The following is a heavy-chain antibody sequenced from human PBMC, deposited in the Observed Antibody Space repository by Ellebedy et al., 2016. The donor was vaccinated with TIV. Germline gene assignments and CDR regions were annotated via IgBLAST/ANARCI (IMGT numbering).Heavy chain of an antibody. CDR3: AASENPKRFDY. Sequence: GESLKISCTASGFTFSYYWMSWVRQAPGKGLEWVANINQDGSEKNYVDSVKGRFTMSRDNAKNSLYLQISGLRPEDTAVYYCAASENPKRFDYWGQGALVTVSS. CDR2: INQDGSEK. J-gene: IGHJ4*02. CDR1: GFTFSYYW. V-gene: IGHV3-7*05. D-gene: IGHD6-19*01.